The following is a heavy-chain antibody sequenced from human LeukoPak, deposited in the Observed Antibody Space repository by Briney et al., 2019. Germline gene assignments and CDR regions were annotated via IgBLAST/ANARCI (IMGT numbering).Heavy chain of an antibody. Sequence: PSETLSLTCTVSGDSITSYYWSWIRQPPGKGLEWIGYIYYSGSTNYNPSLKSRVTISVDTSKNQFSLDLSSLTAADTAVYYCARDLAVAGLDAFDIWGQGTTVTVSS. D-gene: IGHD6-19*01. CDR2: IYYSGST. CDR1: GDSITSYY. V-gene: IGHV4-59*01. CDR3: ARDLAVAGLDAFDI. J-gene: IGHJ3*02.